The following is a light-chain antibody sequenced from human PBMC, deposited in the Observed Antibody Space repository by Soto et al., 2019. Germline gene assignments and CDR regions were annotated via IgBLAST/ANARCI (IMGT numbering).Light chain of an antibody. CDR3: AAWDDSLNGYV. J-gene: IGLJ1*01. Sequence: QSALTQPPSVSEAPRQRVTISCSGSSSNIGNNAVNWYQQLPGKAPKLLIYYDDLLPSGVSDRFSGPKSGTSASLAISGLQSEDEADYYCAAWDDSLNGYVFGTGTKVTVL. CDR2: YDD. CDR1: SSNIGNNA. V-gene: IGLV1-36*01.